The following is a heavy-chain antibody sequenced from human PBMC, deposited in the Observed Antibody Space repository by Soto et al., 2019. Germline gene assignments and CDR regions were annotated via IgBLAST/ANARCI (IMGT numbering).Heavy chain of an antibody. Sequence: SETLSLTCTVSGGSISSGGYYWSWIRQTPGKGLEWIGEIDHSGSIKYNPSLESRVSISLDTSRNQFSLKLSSVTAADSAVFYCATGGGAAPGTWGQGTLVTVSS. CDR2: IDHSGSI. D-gene: IGHD6-13*01. V-gene: IGHV4-39*07. CDR3: ATGGGAAPGT. CDR1: GGSISSGGYY. J-gene: IGHJ4*02.